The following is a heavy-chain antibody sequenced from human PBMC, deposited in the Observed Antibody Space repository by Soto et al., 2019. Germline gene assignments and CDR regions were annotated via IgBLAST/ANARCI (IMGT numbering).Heavy chain of an antibody. Sequence: SLRLSCATSGFTFRFYDMHWVRQAPGKGLEWVAIISRDGNNKDYGDSVKGRFTISRDNSKNTLYLQMNSLRGEDTAVYYCAKDAYTPIRTTAHDSGGLDHWGRGTLVTVSS. D-gene: IGHD4-4*01. V-gene: IGHV3-30*18. CDR1: GFTFRFYD. CDR2: ISRDGNNK. J-gene: IGHJ4*02. CDR3: AKDAYTPIRTTAHDSGGLDH.